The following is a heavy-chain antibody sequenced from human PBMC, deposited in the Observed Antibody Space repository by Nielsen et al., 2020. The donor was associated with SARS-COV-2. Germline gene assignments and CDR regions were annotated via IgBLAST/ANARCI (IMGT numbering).Heavy chain of an antibody. J-gene: IGHJ4*02. V-gene: IGHV3-7*02. CDR3: ARGRGSWASYFDY. D-gene: IGHD1-26*01. Sequence: GGSLRLPCAASGFTFSSYSMSWVRQVPGKGLEWVANLKQDGSGEYYVDSVKGRFTISRDNPRNSLYLQMNSLRVEDKAVYYCARGRGSWASYFDYWGQGSLVTVSS. CDR1: GFTFSSYS. CDR2: LKQDGSGE.